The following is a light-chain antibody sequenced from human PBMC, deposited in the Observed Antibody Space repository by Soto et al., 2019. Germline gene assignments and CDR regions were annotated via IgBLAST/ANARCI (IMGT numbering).Light chain of an antibody. CDR1: SSDVGDYNY. Sequence: QSVLTQPASVSGSPGQSITISCTGTSSDVGDYNYVSWYQQHPGKVPKLMIYEVSNRPSGVSNRFSGSKSGNTASLTISGLQAEDEADYYCTSYTSSRTRVFGGGTKVTVL. J-gene: IGLJ3*02. CDR2: EVS. CDR3: TSYTSSRTRV. V-gene: IGLV2-14*01.